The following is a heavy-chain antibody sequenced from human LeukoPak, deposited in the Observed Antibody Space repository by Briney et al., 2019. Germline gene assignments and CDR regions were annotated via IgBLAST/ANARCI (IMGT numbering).Heavy chain of an antibody. CDR1: GGTFSSYA. J-gene: IGHJ4*02. Sequence: GASVKVSCKASGGTFSSYAISWVRQAPGQGLEWMGGIIPIFGTANYAQKFQGRVTITADESTSTAYMELSSLRSEDTAVYYCARGATGGYGYYFDYWGQGTLVTVSS. CDR2: IIPIFGTA. D-gene: IGHD5-18*01. CDR3: ARGATGGYGYYFDY. V-gene: IGHV1-69*13.